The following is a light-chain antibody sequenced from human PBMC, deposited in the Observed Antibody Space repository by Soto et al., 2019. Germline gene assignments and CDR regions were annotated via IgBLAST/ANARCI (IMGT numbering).Light chain of an antibody. V-gene: IGKV3-20*01. Sequence: YTGALTLSPVERATLSCRASQGVSSSYVAWYQQKPGQAPRLLIYGASCRATGIPDRFSGSGSGTDFTLTISRLEPEDFAVYYCQHYASSPWTFGQGTKVDIK. CDR2: GAS. CDR1: QGVSSSY. CDR3: QHYASSPWT. J-gene: IGKJ1*01.